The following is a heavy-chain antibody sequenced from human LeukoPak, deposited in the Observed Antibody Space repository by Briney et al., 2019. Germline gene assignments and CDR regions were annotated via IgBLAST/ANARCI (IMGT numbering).Heavy chain of an antibody. V-gene: IGHV4-38-2*02. CDR2: IYHSGST. CDR3: ARGPYCTGGSCYPFDDN. D-gene: IGHD2-15*01. Sequence: SETLSLTCTVSGYSISSGYYWGWIRQPPGKGLEWIGSIYHSGSTYYNPSLKSRVTISVDTSKNQFSLKLSSVTAADTAVYYCARGPYCTGGSCYPFDDNWGQGTLVTVSS. J-gene: IGHJ4*02. CDR1: GYSISSGYY.